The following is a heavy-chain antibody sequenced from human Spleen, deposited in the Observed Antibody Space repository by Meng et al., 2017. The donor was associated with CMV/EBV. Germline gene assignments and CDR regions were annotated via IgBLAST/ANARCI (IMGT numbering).Heavy chain of an antibody. Sequence: GESLKISCVASGFIFSDYGLHWVRQTPGKGLEWVAYISHDGRDKHYGDSVTGRFTISRDNSRNTLYLQMNNLGPEDTAIYYCVRSPHSLISDYWGQGTQVTVSS. CDR1: GFIFSDYG. V-gene: IGHV3-30*03. CDR3: VRSPHSLISDY. J-gene: IGHJ4*02. CDR2: ISHDGRDK.